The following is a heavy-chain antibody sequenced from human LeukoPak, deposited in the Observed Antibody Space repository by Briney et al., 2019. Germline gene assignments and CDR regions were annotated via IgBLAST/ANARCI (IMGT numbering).Heavy chain of an antibody. CDR3: ARRYGGNSPAVYWYFDL. CDR2: IYPGDSDT. Sequence: GESLKISCKGSGYSFTSYWIGWVRQMPGKGLEWMGIIYPGDSDTRYSPSLQGQVTISADKSISTAYLQWSSLKASDTAMYYCARRYGGNSPAVYWYFDLWGRGTLVTVSS. CDR1: GYSFTSYW. V-gene: IGHV5-51*01. J-gene: IGHJ2*01. D-gene: IGHD4-23*01.